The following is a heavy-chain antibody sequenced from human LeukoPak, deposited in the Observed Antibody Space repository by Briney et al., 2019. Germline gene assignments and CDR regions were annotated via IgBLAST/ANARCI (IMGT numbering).Heavy chain of an antibody. Sequence: SETLSLTCSVSGGSISTSSYYWGWIRQPPGKGLEWIGSIYYSGSTYYNPSLKSRVTISVDTSKNQFSLKLSSVTAADTAVYYCARPAERMTSLDAFDIWGQGTLVTVSS. J-gene: IGHJ4*02. CDR1: GGSISTSSYY. CDR3: ARPAERMTSLDAFDI. V-gene: IGHV4-39*01. CDR2: IYYSGST. D-gene: IGHD3-16*01.